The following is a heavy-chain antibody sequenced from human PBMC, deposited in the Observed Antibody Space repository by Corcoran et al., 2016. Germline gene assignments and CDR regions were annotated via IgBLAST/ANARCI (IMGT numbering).Heavy chain of an antibody. J-gene: IGHJ6*02. D-gene: IGHD3-22*01. CDR1: GFTFSDYS. V-gene: IGHV3-21*06. CDR2: ISSSGKYI. Sequence: EVQLVESGGGLVKPGGSLRLSCAASGFTFSDYSMIWVRQAPGKGLQWVSSISSSGKYIYYADSVKGRFAIYRDNDVNSLYLQMNSLTAEDTAVYDCARTCRIDSSDCSLRYGIDVWGQGTTVTVSS. CDR3: ARTCRIDSSDCSLRYGIDV.